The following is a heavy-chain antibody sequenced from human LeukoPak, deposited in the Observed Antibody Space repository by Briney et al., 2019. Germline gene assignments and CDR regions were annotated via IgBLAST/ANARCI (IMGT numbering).Heavy chain of an antibody. CDR2: IIPIFGTA. Sequence: SVKVSCKASGGTFSSFAISWVRQAPGQGLEWMGGIIPIFGTANYAQKLQGRVTITTDESTSTAYMELSSLRSEDTAVYYCARGPKGRKFDYWGQGTLVTVSS. CDR1: GGTFSSFA. CDR3: ARGPKGRKFDY. J-gene: IGHJ4*02. V-gene: IGHV1-69*05.